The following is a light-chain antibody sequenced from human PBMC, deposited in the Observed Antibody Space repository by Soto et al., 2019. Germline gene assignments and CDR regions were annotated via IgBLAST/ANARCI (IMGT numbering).Light chain of an antibody. J-gene: IGKJ1*01. CDR1: QTVRNNY. CDR3: QQYSASPRT. Sequence: EFVLTQSPGTLSLSPGERATLSCRASQTVRNNYLAWYQQKPGQAPRLLXYDXSSRATGIPDRFSASGTGTDFTLTISRLEPEDFAVYYCQQYSASPRTFGQGTKGDIK. CDR2: DXS. V-gene: IGKV3-20*01.